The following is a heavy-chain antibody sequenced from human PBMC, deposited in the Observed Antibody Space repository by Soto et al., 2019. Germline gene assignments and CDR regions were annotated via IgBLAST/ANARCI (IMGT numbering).Heavy chain of an antibody. V-gene: IGHV1-18*04. D-gene: IGHD3-3*01. CDR1: GYTFTKYD. CDR2: ISPNSGRP. Sequence: VQLVQSGAEVKRPGASVKVSCKASGYTFTKYDISWVRQAPGQGLEWLGLISPNSGRPSYAQKFEGRVTMTTDTSTTTAYLELRSLISDDTAVYYCVRQYYDFWSDYPDFDYWGQGTLVTVSS. J-gene: IGHJ4*02. CDR3: VRQYYDFWSDYPDFDY.